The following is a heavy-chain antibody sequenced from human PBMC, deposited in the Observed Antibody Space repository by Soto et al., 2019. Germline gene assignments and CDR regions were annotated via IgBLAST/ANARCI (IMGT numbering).Heavy chain of an antibody. CDR1: GGSISSSSYY. D-gene: IGHD3-3*01. CDR2: IYYSGST. CDR3: ARHVGTIFGVVIINYYGMDV. J-gene: IGHJ6*02. V-gene: IGHV4-39*01. Sequence: PSETLSLTCIVSGGSISSSSYYWGWIRQPPGKGLEWIGSIYYSGSTDYNPSLKSRVTISVDTSKNQFSLKLSSVTAADTAVYYCARHVGTIFGVVIINYYGMDVWGQGTTVTVSS.